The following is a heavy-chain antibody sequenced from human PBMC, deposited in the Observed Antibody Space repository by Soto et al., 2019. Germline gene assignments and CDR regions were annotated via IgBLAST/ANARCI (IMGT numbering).Heavy chain of an antibody. D-gene: IGHD2-21*01. Sequence: GASVKVSCKASGYTFTSYGISWVRQAPGQGLEWMGWISAYNGNTNYAQKLQGRVTMTTDTSTSTAYMELRSLRSDDTAVYYCARDGADILAYCGGDCYGAFDYWGQGTLVTVSS. CDR1: GYTFTSYG. J-gene: IGHJ4*02. CDR2: ISAYNGNT. CDR3: ARDGADILAYCGGDCYGAFDY. V-gene: IGHV1-18*01.